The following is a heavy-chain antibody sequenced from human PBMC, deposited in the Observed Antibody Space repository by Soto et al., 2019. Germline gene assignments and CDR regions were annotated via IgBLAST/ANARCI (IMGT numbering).Heavy chain of an antibody. CDR2: IYPGYSDT. V-gene: IGHV5-51*01. CDR1: GYXFTSYW. D-gene: IGHD2-15*01. Sequence: EXLKISCKSSGYXFTSYWVVWVRHMPGKGLELIGIIYPGYSDTRYSPSFQGQVTISPDKSIVTAYLQWSSLKASDTAMYYCARHASVPIVTDCSGGSCYPLRAGYYYGMDVWGQGTTVTVSS. CDR3: ARHASVPIVTDCSGGSCYPLRAGYYYGMDV. J-gene: IGHJ6*02.